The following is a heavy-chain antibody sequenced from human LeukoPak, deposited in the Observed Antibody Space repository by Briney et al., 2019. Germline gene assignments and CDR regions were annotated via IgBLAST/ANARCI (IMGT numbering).Heavy chain of an antibody. V-gene: IGHV3-9*01. D-gene: IGHD1-26*01. J-gene: IGHJ4*02. CDR2: ISWNSGSI. Sequence: PGGSLRLSCAASGFTFDDYTMHSVRQAPGKGLEWVSEISWNSGSIGYADSVKGRFTISRDNAKNSLYLQMNSLRAEDTALYYFAKDIGRWELLQDYWGEGTLVTVSS. CDR3: AKDIGRWELLQDY. CDR1: GFTFDDYT.